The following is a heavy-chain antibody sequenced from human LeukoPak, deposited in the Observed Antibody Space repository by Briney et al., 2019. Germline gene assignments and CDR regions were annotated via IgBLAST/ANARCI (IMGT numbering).Heavy chain of an antibody. CDR3: ARDSGERGPGSYLIAY. D-gene: IGHD3-10*01. V-gene: IGHV1-2*02. CDR1: GYTFTDYY. CDR2: INPNSGDT. Sequence: ASVKVSCKASGYTFTDYYMHWVRQAPGQGLEWMGWINPNSGDTNYAQKFQGRVTMTRDTSINTAYMELSRLRSDDTAVYSCARDSGERGPGSYLIAYWGQGTLVTVSS. J-gene: IGHJ4*02.